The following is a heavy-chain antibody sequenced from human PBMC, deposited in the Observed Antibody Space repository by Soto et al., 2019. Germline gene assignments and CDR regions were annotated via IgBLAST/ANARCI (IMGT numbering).Heavy chain of an antibody. CDR1: GFTFSSYA. CDR3: ARGNGYCSSTSCQPFDY. V-gene: IGHV3-7*01. CDR2: IDRGGGEK. J-gene: IGHJ4*02. D-gene: IGHD2-2*01. Sequence: GGSLRLSCAASGFTFSSYAMSWVRQAPGKGLEWVASIDRGGGEKYSVDSVRGRFTISRDNAKNSLFLQMNSLRAEDTAVYYCARGNGYCSSTSCQPFDYWGQGALVTVSS.